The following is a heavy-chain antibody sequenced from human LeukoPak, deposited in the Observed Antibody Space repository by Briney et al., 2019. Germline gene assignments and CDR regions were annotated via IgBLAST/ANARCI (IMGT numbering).Heavy chain of an antibody. J-gene: IGHJ4*02. CDR2: IYTSGST. CDR1: GGSISYYY. Sequence: PSETLSLTCFVTGGSISYYYGSCIRQPAGKGLEWIGRIYTSGSTDYNPSLKSRVTMSVDTSKNQFSLKLRSVTAADTAVYYCARGTVTTLFDYWGQGTLVTVSS. CDR3: ARGTVTTLFDY. V-gene: IGHV4-4*07. D-gene: IGHD4-17*01.